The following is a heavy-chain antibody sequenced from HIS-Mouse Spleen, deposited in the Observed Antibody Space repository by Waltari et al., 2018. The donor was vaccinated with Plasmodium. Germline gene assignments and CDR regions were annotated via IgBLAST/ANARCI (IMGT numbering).Heavy chain of an antibody. CDR1: GGSVRSSSYS. D-gene: IGHD1-26*01. V-gene: IGHV4-39*01. CDR3: ARRGGSYYYFDY. CDR2: IYYSGST. Sequence: QLQLQESGPGLVKPLETLSLTCTVSGGSVRSSSYSWGWISQPPGKGLEWIGIIYYSGSTYYNPSLKSRVTISVDTSKNQFSLKLSSVTAADTAVYYCARRGGSYYYFDYWGQGTLVTVSS. J-gene: IGHJ4*02.